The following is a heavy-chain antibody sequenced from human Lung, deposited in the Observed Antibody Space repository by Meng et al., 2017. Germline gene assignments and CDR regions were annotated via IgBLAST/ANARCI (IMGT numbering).Heavy chain of an antibody. Sequence: QLQLQQWGAGLLKPSETLSLTSVVSGGSFSDYYWSWIRQPPGKGLEWIGEINHSGSTNYNPSLESRATISVDTSQNNLSLKLSSVTAADSAVYYCARGPTTMAHDFDYWGQGTLVTVSS. J-gene: IGHJ4*02. CDR3: ARGPTTMAHDFDY. CDR1: GGSFSDYY. D-gene: IGHD4-11*01. V-gene: IGHV4-34*01. CDR2: INHSGST.